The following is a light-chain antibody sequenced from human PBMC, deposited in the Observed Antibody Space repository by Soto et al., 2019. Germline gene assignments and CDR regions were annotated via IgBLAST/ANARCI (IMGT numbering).Light chain of an antibody. Sequence: EIVMTQSPATLSVSPGERATLSCRASQSVGSNLAWYQHKPGQSPRLLIYGASTRATGVSARFSGSGSGTEFTLTISSLQSEDFAVYYCQQYNSWPPITFGQGTRLDIK. CDR1: QSVGSN. CDR3: QQYNSWPPIT. V-gene: IGKV3-15*01. CDR2: GAS. J-gene: IGKJ5*01.